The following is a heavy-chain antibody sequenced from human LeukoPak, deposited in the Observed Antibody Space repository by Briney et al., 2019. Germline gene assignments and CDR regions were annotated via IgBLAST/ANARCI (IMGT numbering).Heavy chain of an antibody. CDR2: IYASGST. J-gene: IGHJ4*02. CDR1: GDSISSYY. V-gene: IGHV4-4*07. CDR3: ARDSHCSGGSCYFDY. Sequence: SETLSLTCTVSGDSISSYYWSWIRQPAGKGLEWIGRIYASGSTNYNPSLKSRVTMSVDTSKNQFSLNLSSVTAADTDVYYCARDSHCSGGSCYFDYWGQGTLVTVSS. D-gene: IGHD2-15*01.